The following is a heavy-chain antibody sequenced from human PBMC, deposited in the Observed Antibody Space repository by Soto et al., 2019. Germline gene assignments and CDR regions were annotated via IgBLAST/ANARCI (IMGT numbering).Heavy chain of an antibody. CDR1: GVSISSYY. V-gene: IGHV4-59*01. J-gene: IGHJ4*02. Sequence: SETLSLTCTVSGVSISSYYWSWIRQPPGKGLEWIGYIYYSGSTNYNPSLKSRVTISVDTSKNQFSLKLSSVTAADTAVYYCAGRASRYYYDSSGYFDYWGQGTLVTVSS. D-gene: IGHD3-22*01. CDR2: IYYSGST. CDR3: AGRASRYYYDSSGYFDY.